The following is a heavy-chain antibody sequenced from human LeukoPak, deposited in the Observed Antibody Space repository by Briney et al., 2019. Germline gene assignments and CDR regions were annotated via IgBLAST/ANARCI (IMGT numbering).Heavy chain of an antibody. CDR3: ARLAVAGTDY. J-gene: IGHJ4*02. Sequence: GGSLRLSCAASGFTFSNYGMNWVRQAPGKGLEWVSYIAGSSDTIYYTDSLKGRFTISRDNAKNSLYLQMNSLRAEDTAVYYCARLAVAGTDYWGQGTLVTVSS. V-gene: IGHV3-48*01. CDR1: GFTFSNYG. CDR2: IAGSSDTI. D-gene: IGHD6-19*01.